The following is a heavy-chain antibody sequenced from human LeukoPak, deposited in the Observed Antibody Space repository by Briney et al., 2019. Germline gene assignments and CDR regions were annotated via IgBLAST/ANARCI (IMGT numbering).Heavy chain of an antibody. CDR1: GGTFSSYA. CDR3: ARSNSSYFDP. V-gene: IGHV1-69*05. Sequence: SVEVSCKASGGTFSSYAISWVRQAPEQGLEWMGGIIPIFGTANYAQKFQGRVTITTDESTSTAYMEPSSLRSEDTAVYYCARSNSSYFDPWGQGTLVTVSS. D-gene: IGHD6-13*01. CDR2: IIPIFGTA. J-gene: IGHJ5*02.